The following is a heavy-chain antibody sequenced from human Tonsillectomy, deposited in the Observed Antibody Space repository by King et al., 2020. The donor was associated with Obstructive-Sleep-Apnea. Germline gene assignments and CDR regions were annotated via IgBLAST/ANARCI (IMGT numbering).Heavy chain of an antibody. D-gene: IGHD5-12*01. V-gene: IGHV1-2*02. CDR2: INPDTGDT. CDR1: GYTFTGYY. CDR3: ARNSGYDYYFDY. J-gene: IGHJ4*02. Sequence: VQLVESGAEVKKPGASVKVSCKASGYTFTGYYMHWVRQAPGQGLEWLGWINPDTGDTNLAQNFQGRVTMTRDTSISTAYMERSRLRSDDTAVYYCARNSGYDYYFDYWGQGTLATVSS.